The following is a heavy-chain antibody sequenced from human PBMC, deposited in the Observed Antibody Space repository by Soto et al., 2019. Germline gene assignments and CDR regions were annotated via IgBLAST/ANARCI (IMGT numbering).Heavy chain of an antibody. CDR2: ISHLENA. Sequence: SETLSLTCTVSGASISYGGFSWSWIRQSPGKGLEWIGYISHLENAYLHPSFKSRLTMSIDRTRNQFSLKLSSVTAADMAVYYCARGGGYDSFDYWGQGVLVTVSS. D-gene: IGHD5-12*01. CDR1: GASISYGGFS. CDR3: ARGGGYDSFDY. V-gene: IGHV4-30-2*06. J-gene: IGHJ4*02.